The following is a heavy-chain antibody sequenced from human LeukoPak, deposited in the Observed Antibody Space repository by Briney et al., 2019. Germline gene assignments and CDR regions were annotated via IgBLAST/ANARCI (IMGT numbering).Heavy chain of an antibody. V-gene: IGHV4-4*07. CDR1: GGSISSYY. J-gene: IGHJ6*03. CDR2: IYTSGRT. D-gene: IGHD4-11*01. Sequence: SETLSVSCTVSGGSISSYYWSWIRQPAGKGLEWIGRIYTSGRTNYNPSLKSRVTMSVDTSKNQFSLKLSSVTAADTAVYYCARGPDNSNFYYYYYMDVWGKGTTVTVSS. CDR3: ARGPDNSNFYYYYYMDV.